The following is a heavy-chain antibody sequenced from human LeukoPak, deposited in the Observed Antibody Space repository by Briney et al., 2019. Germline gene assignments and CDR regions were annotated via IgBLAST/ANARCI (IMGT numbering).Heavy chain of an antibody. V-gene: IGHV3-21*01. D-gene: IGHD6-13*01. CDR3: ARDRVKYGIAAAGAFDY. CDR1: GFTFSSYS. CDR2: ISSSSSYI. J-gene: IGHJ4*02. Sequence: PGGSLRLSCAASGFTFSSYSMNWVRQAPGKGLEWVSSISSSSSYIYYADSVKGRFTISRDNAKNSLYLQMNSLRAEDTAVYYCARDRVKYGIAAAGAFDYWGQGTLVTVSS.